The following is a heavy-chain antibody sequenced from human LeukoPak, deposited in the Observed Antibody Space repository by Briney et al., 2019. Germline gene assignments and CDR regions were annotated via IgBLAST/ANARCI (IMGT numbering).Heavy chain of an antibody. J-gene: IGHJ4*02. CDR3: VGDRIGGRTASES. CDR1: GFSFSSHW. D-gene: IGHD2-21*02. V-gene: IGHV3-74*01. CDR2: INPDGSRT. Sequence: QPGGSLRLPCATSGFSFSSHWMHWVRQIPGKGLVWVARINPDGSRTNFADSVKGRFTISRDNARKTLYLQLNSLRVEDTSLYYCVGDRIGGRTASESWGQGTLVTVSS.